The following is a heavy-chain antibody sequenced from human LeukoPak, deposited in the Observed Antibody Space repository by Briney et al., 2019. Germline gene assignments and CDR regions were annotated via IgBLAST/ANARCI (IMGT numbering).Heavy chain of an antibody. CDR2: IFPIFGTA. Sequence: AVKVSCKASGGTFNRYAINWVRQAPGQGREWMGRIFPIFGTAIYAQKFRGSVTVTTDESTNTAYMELSSLRPEDTAMYYGARDLGERDSSWSLPAHGFDIWGQGTMVTVSS. CDR1: GGTFNRYA. D-gene: IGHD6-13*01. V-gene: IGHV1-69*05. CDR3: ARDLGERDSSWSLPAHGFDI. J-gene: IGHJ3*02.